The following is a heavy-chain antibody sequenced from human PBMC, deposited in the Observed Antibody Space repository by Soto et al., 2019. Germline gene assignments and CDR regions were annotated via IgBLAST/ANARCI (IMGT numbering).Heavy chain of an antibody. J-gene: IGHJ4*02. CDR1: GFTFHDYT. D-gene: IGHD4-17*01. CDR2: ISWHGGST. CDR3: AKDLFTVTTGGGFHY. Sequence: EVQLVESGGVVVQPGRSLRLSCAASGFTFHDYTMHWVRQAPGKGLEWVSLISWHGGSTDYADSVKGRFTISRDNSKNSLYLQMNSLRTEDTALYYCAKDLFTVTTGGGFHYGGQGTLVTVSS. V-gene: IGHV3-43*01.